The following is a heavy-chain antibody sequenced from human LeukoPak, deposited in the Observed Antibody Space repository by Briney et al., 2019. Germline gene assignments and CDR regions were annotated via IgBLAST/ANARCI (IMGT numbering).Heavy chain of an antibody. CDR1: GYTFTSYG. CDR3: ARRGDLYYYDISPHQGGWFDP. J-gene: IGHJ5*02. D-gene: IGHD3-22*01. CDR2: ISAYNGNT. V-gene: IGHV1-18*01. Sequence: AASVKVSCKASGYTFTSYGISWVRQAPGQGLEWMGWISAYNGNTNYAQKLQGRVTMTTDTSTSTAYMELRSLRSDDTAVHYCARRGDLYYYDISPHQGGWFDPWGQGTLVTVSS.